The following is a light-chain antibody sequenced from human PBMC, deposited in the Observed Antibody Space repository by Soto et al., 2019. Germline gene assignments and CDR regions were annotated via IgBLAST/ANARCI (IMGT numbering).Light chain of an antibody. CDR3: HQRQSWPRT. V-gene: IGKV3-15*01. J-gene: IGKJ1*01. Sequence: EIVLTQSPATLSVSPGERATLSCRASQSVNSNLAWYQQKPGQAPRLLIYRASTRATGIPARFSGSGSGTDFTLTISDVQPEDFAVYYCHQRQSWPRTFGQGTKVDIK. CDR2: RAS. CDR1: QSVNSN.